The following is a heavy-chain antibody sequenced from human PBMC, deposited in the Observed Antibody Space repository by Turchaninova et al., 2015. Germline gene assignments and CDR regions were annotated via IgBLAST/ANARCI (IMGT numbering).Heavy chain of an antibody. V-gene: IGHV3-30*18. CDR2: MSYEGSKK. J-gene: IGHJ4*02. D-gene: IGHD6-6*01. CDR1: GFTFSSYG. CDR3: ANIDSSSSVAGG. Sequence: QVQLVESGGGVVQPGRSLRLSCAASGFTFSSYGMHWVRQAHGKGRGWVAVMSYEGSKKYFAGSVKGRFTISRDNSKNTLYLQMNSLRAEDTAVYYCANIDSSSSVAGGWGQGTLVTVSS.